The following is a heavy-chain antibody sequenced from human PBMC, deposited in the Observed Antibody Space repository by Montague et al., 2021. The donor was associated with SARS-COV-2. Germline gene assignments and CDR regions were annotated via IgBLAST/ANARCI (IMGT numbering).Heavy chain of an antibody. CDR1: GGSITRNYY. D-gene: IGHD3-10*01. CDR3: ARPLVRGVPKAFDI. CDR2: IYYSGTX. Sequence: SETLSLTCTVSGGSITRNYYWGWIRQPPGKGLEWVGNIYYSGTXXXNPXXXSRVTISVDASKNQFSLNLTSVTAADTAVYYCARPLVRGVPKAFDIWGQGALVIVSS. J-gene: IGHJ3*02. V-gene: IGHV4-39*01.